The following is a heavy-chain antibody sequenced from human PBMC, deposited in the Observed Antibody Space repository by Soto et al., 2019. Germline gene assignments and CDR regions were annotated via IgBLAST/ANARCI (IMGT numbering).Heavy chain of an antibody. J-gene: IGHJ4*02. Sequence: ASVKVSCTASGYTFTSYGISWVRQAPGQGLEWMGWISAYNGNTNYAQKLQGRVTMTTDTSTSTAYMELRSLRSDDTAVYYGARDGATTVTTDYWGQGTLVTVSS. V-gene: IGHV1-18*04. CDR1: GYTFTSYG. D-gene: IGHD4-17*01. CDR2: ISAYNGNT. CDR3: ARDGATTVTTDY.